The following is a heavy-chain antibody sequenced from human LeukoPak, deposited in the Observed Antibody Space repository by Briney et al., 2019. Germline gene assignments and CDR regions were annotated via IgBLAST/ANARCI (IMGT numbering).Heavy chain of an antibody. V-gene: IGHV3-30*18. Sequence: GGSLRLSCAASGFTFSSYGMHWVRQAPGKGLEWVAVISYDGSNKYYADSVKGRFTISRDNSKNTLYLQMNSLRAEDTAVYYCAKDMGYGDYEDYYYYGMDVWGQGTTVTVSS. CDR2: ISYDGSNK. CDR3: AKDMGYGDYEDYYYYGMDV. D-gene: IGHD4-17*01. CDR1: GFTFSSYG. J-gene: IGHJ6*02.